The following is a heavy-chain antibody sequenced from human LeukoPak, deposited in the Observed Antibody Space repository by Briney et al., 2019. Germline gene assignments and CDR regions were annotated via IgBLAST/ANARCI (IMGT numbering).Heavy chain of an antibody. J-gene: IGHJ4*02. V-gene: IGHV3-15*01. Sequence: GGSLRLSCAASGFTFSNAWMSWVRQAPGKGLEWVGRIKSKTDGGTTDYAAPVKGRFTISRDDSKNTLYLQMNSLKTEDTAVYYCTTELTGYDILTGYTTYDYWGQGTLVTVSS. CDR1: GFTFSNAW. D-gene: IGHD3-9*01. CDR3: TTELTGYDILTGYTTYDY. CDR2: IKSKTDGGTT.